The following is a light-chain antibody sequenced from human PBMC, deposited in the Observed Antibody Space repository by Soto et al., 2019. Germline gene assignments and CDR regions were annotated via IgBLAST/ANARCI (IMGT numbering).Light chain of an antibody. V-gene: IGLV8-61*01. CDR2: STN. CDR3: VVYLGSGSWV. CDR1: SASVSTNSY. J-gene: IGLJ3*02. Sequence: QTVVTREPSFSVSPGGTVTLTCGLTSASVSTNSYPSWYQQTPGQAPRTLIHSTNIRSSGVPDRFSGSILGNKAALTITGAQAEDECDYYCVVYLGSGSWVFGGGTQLTVL.